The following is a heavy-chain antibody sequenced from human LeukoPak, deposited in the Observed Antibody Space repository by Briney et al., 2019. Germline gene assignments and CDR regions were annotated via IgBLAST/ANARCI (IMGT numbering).Heavy chain of an antibody. CDR2: IRSSSRTT. CDR1: GLTFSSHS. CDR3: ARDPNVLGITPYYFDF. V-gene: IGHV3-48*04. Sequence: GGSLRLSCAASGLTFSSHSMNWVRQAPGKGLEWVSHIRSSSRTTYYADSVKGRFTISRDNAKNSLFLKTDTLRGDDTGIYYCARDPNVLGITPYYFDFWGQGTLVTVSS. J-gene: IGHJ4*02. D-gene: IGHD3-10*02.